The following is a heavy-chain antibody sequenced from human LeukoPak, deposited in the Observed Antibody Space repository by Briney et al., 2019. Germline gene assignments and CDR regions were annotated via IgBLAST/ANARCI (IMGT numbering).Heavy chain of an antibody. Sequence: GESLKISCQGSGYNFPIYWIGWVRQMPGQGLEWMGIIYPDDSNTIYGPSFQGQVTISADKSINTTYLEWSSLKASDTAIYYCARQGAAGKYYYYYMDVWGKGTTVTVSS. CDR2: IYPDDSNT. V-gene: IGHV5-51*01. CDR3: ARQGAAGKYYYYYMDV. J-gene: IGHJ6*03. CDR1: GYNFPIYW. D-gene: IGHD6-13*01.